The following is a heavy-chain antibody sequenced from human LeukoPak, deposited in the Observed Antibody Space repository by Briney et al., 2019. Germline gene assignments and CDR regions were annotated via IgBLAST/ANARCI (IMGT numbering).Heavy chain of an antibody. D-gene: IGHD3-10*01. CDR1: GFTFSNYA. J-gene: IGHJ4*02. Sequence: GSLRLSCAASGFTFSNYAMNWVRQAPGKGLEWVSAISGSGGSTFYADSVRGRFTISRDNSKNTLYLQMNSLRAEDTALYYCAKAYASGTYYIDYWGQGTLVTVSS. CDR2: ISGSGGST. V-gene: IGHV3-23*01. CDR3: AKAYASGTYYIDY.